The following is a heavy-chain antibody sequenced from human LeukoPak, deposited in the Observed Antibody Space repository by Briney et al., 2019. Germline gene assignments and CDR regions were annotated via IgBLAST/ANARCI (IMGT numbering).Heavy chain of an antibody. CDR3: ARVVAHSPSGDY. Sequence: PGGSLRLSCAASGFTFSSYAMGWVRQAPGKGLEWVSAISGSGGSTYYADSVKGRFTISRDNFKNTLYLQMNSLRAEDTAVYYCARVVAHSPSGDYWGQGTLVTVSS. V-gene: IGHV3-23*01. CDR1: GFTFSSYA. J-gene: IGHJ4*02. D-gene: IGHD2-2*01. CDR2: ISGSGGST.